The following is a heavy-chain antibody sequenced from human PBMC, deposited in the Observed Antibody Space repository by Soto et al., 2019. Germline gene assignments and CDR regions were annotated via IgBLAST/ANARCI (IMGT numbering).Heavy chain of an antibody. J-gene: IGHJ4*02. V-gene: IGHV1-69*06. CDR2: IIPIFGTA. CDR3: ARDTSDGDYAGY. CDR1: GGTFSSYA. D-gene: IGHD4-17*01. Sequence: QVQLVQSGAEVKKPGSSVKVSCKASGGTFSSYAISWVRQAPGQGLEWMGGIIPIFGTANYAQKFQGRVTITADKSTSTAYMDLSSPRSEDTAVYYCARDTSDGDYAGYWGQGTLVTVSS.